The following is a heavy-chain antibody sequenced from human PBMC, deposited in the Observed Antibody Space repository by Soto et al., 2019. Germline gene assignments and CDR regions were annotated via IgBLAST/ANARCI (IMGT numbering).Heavy chain of an antibody. CDR3: AREIVTAGGNNYFDP. J-gene: IGHJ5*02. CDR1: GGTVASSHW. D-gene: IGHD2-21*02. Sequence: SETLSLTCGVSGGTVASSHWWSWVRQSPGRGLEWIGNVYHTGDTNFNPSLQSRVTFSIDKSNNQFSLRLTSVTAADTAVYFCAREIVTAGGNNYFDPWGPGTLVTVSS. CDR2: VYHTGDT. V-gene: IGHV4-4*02.